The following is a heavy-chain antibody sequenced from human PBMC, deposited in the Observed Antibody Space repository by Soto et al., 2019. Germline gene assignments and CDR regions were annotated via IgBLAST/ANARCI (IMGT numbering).Heavy chain of an antibody. V-gene: IGHV1-46*03. D-gene: IGHD2-15*01. CDR2: INPSGGST. J-gene: IGHJ6*03. CDR1: GYTFTSYY. Sequence: QVQLVQSGAEVKKPGASVKVSCKASGYTFTSYYMHWVRQAPGQGLEWMGIINPSGGSTSYAQKFQGRVTMTRDTSTSTVYMELSSLRSEDTAVYYCARDGGDTYCSGGSCYSGDYYYYMDVWGKGTTVTVSS. CDR3: ARDGGDTYCSGGSCYSGDYYYYMDV.